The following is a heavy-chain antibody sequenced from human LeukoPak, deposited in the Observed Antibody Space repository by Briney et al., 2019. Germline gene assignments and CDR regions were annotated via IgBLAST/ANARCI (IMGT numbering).Heavy chain of an antibody. Sequence: SETLSLTCAVYGGSFSGYYWSWIRQPPGKGLEWIGEINHSGSTNYNPSLKSRVTISVDMSKNQFSLKLSSVTAADTAVYYCARMRLRRTAFDIWGQGTMVTVSS. CDR3: ARMRLRRTAFDI. J-gene: IGHJ3*02. V-gene: IGHV4-34*01. CDR2: INHSGST. D-gene: IGHD3-16*01. CDR1: GGSFSGYY.